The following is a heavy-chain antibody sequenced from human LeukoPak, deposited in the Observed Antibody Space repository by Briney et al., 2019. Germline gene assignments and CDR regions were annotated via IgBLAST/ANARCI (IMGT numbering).Heavy chain of an antibody. CDR3: ARSPDQGAFDI. Sequence: GASVKVSCKASGYTFTSYGISWVQQAPGQGLEWMGWISAYNGNTNYAQKLQGRVTITADKSTRTAYMELSSLRSEDTAVYYCARSPDQGAFDIWGQGTMVTVSS. J-gene: IGHJ3*02. CDR2: ISAYNGNT. V-gene: IGHV1-18*01. D-gene: IGHD1-14*01. CDR1: GYTFTSYG.